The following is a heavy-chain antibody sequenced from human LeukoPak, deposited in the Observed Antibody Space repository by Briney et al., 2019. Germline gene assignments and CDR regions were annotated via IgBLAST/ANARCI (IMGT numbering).Heavy chain of an antibody. V-gene: IGHV3-21*01. J-gene: IGHJ4*02. Sequence: GRSLRLSCGASGFTFSSYAMHWVRQAPGKGLEWVSSISSSSTYIFYADSVKGRFTISRDYAKNSLYLQMNSLRAEDTAVYFCARGQGVYASGSYPFDDWGQGTQVTVSS. CDR3: ARGQGVYASGSYPFDD. D-gene: IGHD3-10*01. CDR1: GFTFSSYA. CDR2: ISSSSTYI.